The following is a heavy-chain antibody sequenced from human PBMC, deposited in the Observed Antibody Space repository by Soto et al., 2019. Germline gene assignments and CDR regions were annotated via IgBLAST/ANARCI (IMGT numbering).Heavy chain of an antibody. CDR2: INDSGNT. V-gene: IGHV4-34*01. CDR1: GGSFRGYF. J-gene: IGHJ4*02. D-gene: IGHD3-16*01. Sequence: QLQLQQWGAGLLKPSETLSLTCAVSGGSFRGYFWSWIRQSPAKGLEWIGDINDSGNTYYNPSFKSRLTISVDTSTSQISLRLTSVTAADSAVYYCQGGDFWGQGTRVTVSS. CDR3: QGGDF.